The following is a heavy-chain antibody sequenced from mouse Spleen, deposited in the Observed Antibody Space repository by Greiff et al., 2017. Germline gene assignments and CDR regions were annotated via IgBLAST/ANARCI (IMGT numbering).Heavy chain of an antibody. V-gene: IGHV1S29*02. Sequence: EVMLVESGPELVKPGASVKISCKASGYTFTDYNMHWVKQSHGKSLEWIGYIYPYNGGTGYNQKFKDKATLTVDKSSSTAYMQLSSPTSEDSAVYYCTRYGNYLYYAMDYWGQGTSVTVSS. CDR3: TRYGNYLYYAMDY. D-gene: IGHD2-1*01. CDR2: IYPYNGGT. J-gene: IGHJ4*01. CDR1: GYTFTDYN.